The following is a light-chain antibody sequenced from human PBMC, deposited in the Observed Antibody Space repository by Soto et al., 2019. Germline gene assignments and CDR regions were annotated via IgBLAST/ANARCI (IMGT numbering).Light chain of an antibody. J-gene: IGLJ1*01. CDR1: SSDVGGSNY. CDR2: DVS. Sequence: QSALTQPASVSGSPGRSITISCTGTSSDVGGSNYVSWYQQHPGKAPKLIIFDVSHRPSGFSNRFSGSKSGNTASLTISGLQAEDEADYYCNSYTSSSTYVFGSGTKLTVL. CDR3: NSYTSSSTYV. V-gene: IGLV2-14*03.